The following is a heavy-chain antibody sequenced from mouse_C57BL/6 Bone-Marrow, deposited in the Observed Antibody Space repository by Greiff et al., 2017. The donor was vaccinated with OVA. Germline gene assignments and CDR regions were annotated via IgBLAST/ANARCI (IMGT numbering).Heavy chain of an antibody. CDR2: ISYDGSN. V-gene: IGHV3-6*01. CDR1: GYSITSGYY. Sequence: ESGPGLVIPSQSLSLTCSVTGYSITSGYYWNWIRQFPGNKLEWMGYISYDGSNNYNPSLKNRISITRDTSKNQFFLKLNSVTTEDTATYYCARGYYYYGSGYAMDYWGQGTSVTVSS. J-gene: IGHJ4*01. D-gene: IGHD1-1*01. CDR3: ARGYYYYGSGYAMDY.